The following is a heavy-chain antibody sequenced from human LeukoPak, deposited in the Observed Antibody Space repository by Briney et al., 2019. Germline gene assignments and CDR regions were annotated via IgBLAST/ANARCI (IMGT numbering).Heavy chain of an antibody. Sequence: PSQTLSLTCTVSGGSISSGDYYWSWIRQPPGKGLEWIGYIYHSGSTYYNPSLKSRVTISVDRSKNQFSLKLSSVTAVDTAVYYCARDHLRRTLDTLYSSGWSIDAFDIWGQGTMATVSS. CDR2: IYHSGST. D-gene: IGHD6-19*01. CDR3: ARDHLRRTLDTLYSSGWSIDAFDI. CDR1: GGSISSGDYY. V-gene: IGHV4-30-4*01. J-gene: IGHJ3*02.